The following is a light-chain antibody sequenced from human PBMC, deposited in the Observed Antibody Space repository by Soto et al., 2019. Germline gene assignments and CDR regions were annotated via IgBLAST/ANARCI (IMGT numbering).Light chain of an antibody. J-gene: IGKJ4*01. CDR1: QSVSSSY. CDR2: GAS. Sequence: EVVLTQSPGDLSLSPGERATLSCRASQSVSSSYLAWYQQKPGQSPRLLIYGASSRATGIPDRFSGSGSGTDFTLTISRLEPEDFAVNYCQQYGSSPRTFGGGTKVNIK. V-gene: IGKV3-20*01. CDR3: QQYGSSPRT.